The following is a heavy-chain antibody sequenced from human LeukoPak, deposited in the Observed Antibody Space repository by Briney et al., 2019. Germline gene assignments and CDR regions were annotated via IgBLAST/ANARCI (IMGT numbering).Heavy chain of an antibody. V-gene: IGHV1-46*01. Sequence: GSSVKVSCQASGYTLTSYYMHWVRQAPGQGLEWTGIINPSGASTSYAEKFQERVTMTRDTSTSTVYRELRSRRSEDTAVYYCASPGCYSNFYYWGQGTLVTVSS. CDR1: GYTLTSYY. D-gene: IGHD2-2*02. CDR2: INPSGAST. CDR3: ASPGCYSNFYY. J-gene: IGHJ4*02.